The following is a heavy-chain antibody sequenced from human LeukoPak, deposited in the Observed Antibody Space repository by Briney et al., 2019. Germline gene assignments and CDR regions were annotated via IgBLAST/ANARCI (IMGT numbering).Heavy chain of an antibody. V-gene: IGHV4-61*02. CDR3: ARGMASEYYDYDSSGYLADD. J-gene: IGHJ4*02. D-gene: IGHD3-22*01. CDR2: IQARGNP. CDR1: GNSVNSGLYY. Sequence: SETLSLTCTVSGNSVNSGLYYWNWIRQPAGKGLEWLGRIQARGNPNYNPSLKSRVTMSLDMSKNQFSLKLTSVTAADTAVYYCARGMASEYYDYDSSGYLADDWGQGTLVTVSS.